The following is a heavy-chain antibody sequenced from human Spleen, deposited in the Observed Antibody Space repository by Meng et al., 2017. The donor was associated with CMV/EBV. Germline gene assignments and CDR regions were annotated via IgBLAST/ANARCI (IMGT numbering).Heavy chain of an antibody. CDR3: AKDQGSNWSVSSLEFDP. V-gene: IGHV3-33*03. J-gene: IGHJ5*02. D-gene: IGHD3-3*01. CDR1: FMFRSYG. CDR2: IWYDGTKK. Sequence: FMFRSYGMHWVRQVPGRGLEWVAVIWYDGTKKYYTDSVKGRFTISRDNSKNMVSLQMSSLRAEDTAVYYCAKDQGSNWSVSSLEFDPWGQGTLVTVSS.